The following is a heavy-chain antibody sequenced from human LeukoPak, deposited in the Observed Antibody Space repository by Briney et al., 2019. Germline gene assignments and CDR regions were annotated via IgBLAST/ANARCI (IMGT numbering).Heavy chain of an antibody. CDR1: GGSISSYY. D-gene: IGHD1-26*01. J-gene: IGHJ3*02. CDR3: AAFVGRDAFDI. V-gene: IGHV4-59*01. CDR2: IYYSGST. Sequence: SETLSLTCTVSGGSISSYYWSWIRRPPGKGLEWIGYIYYSGSTNYNPSLKSRVTISVDTSKNQFSLKLSSVTAADTAVYYCAAFVGRDAFDIWGQGTMVTVSS.